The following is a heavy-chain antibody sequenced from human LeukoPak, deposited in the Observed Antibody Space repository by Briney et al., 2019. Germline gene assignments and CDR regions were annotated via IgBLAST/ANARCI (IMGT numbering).Heavy chain of an antibody. V-gene: IGHV3-64D*09. Sequence: GGSLRLSCAASGFTFSSYAMSWVRQAPGKGLEWVSAISSNGGSTYYADSVKGRFTISRDNSQNTLYLQMSSLRAEDTAVYYCVKDSSGYISGSDFDYWGQGTLVTVSS. CDR2: ISSNGGST. CDR1: GFTFSSYA. CDR3: VKDSSGYISGSDFDY. D-gene: IGHD6-19*01. J-gene: IGHJ4*02.